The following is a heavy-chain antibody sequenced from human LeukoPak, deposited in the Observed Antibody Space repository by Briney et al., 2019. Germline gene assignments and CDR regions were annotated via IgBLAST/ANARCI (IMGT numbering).Heavy chain of an antibody. CDR1: VFTFSSYG. J-gene: IGHJ3*02. CDR2: ISYDGSNK. D-gene: IGHD4-23*01. CDR3: AKDRVTTVVTPAFDI. Sequence: PGRSLRLSCAASVFTFSSYGMHWVRQAPGKGLEWVAVISYDGSNKYYADAVKGRFTISRDNSKNTLYLQMNSLRAEDTAVYCCAKDRVTTVVTPAFDIWGQGTMVTVSS. V-gene: IGHV3-30*18.